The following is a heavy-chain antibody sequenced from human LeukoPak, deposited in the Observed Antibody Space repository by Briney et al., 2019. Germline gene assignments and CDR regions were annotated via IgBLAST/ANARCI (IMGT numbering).Heavy chain of an antibody. J-gene: IGHJ4*02. Sequence: ASVKVSFKAFGYSFASYGMSWVRQAPGQRLEWLAWISVSTGNTQYAQKLQGRVTLTTGTSTSTAYMELRSLRSADTAVYYCARPINTFFDSWGQGTLVTVSS. CDR3: ARPINTFFDS. V-gene: IGHV1-18*01. CDR2: ISVSTGNT. CDR1: GYSFASYG. D-gene: IGHD5-12*01.